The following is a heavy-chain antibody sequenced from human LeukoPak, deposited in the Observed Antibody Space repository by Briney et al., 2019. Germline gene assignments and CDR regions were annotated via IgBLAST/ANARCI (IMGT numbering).Heavy chain of an antibody. CDR1: GGSLSSGSYY. CDR3: ARGGSIAAAGRNYYYYMDV. Sequence: SQTLSLTCTVSGGSLSSGSYYWSWIRQPAGKGLEWIGRIYTSGSTNYNPSLKSRVTISVDTSKNQFSLKLSSVTAADTAVYYCARGGSIAAAGRNYYYYMDVWGKGTTVTVSS. V-gene: IGHV4-61*02. CDR2: IYTSGST. D-gene: IGHD6-13*01. J-gene: IGHJ6*03.